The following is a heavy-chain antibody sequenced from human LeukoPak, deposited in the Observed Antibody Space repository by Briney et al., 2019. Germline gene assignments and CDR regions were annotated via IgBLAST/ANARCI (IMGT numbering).Heavy chain of an antibody. D-gene: IGHD6-19*01. CDR2: INPSGGST. CDR1: GGTFSSYA. CDR3: ARERSSGWYYFDY. J-gene: IGHJ4*02. Sequence: ASVKVSCKASGGTFSSYAISWVRQAPGQGLEWMGIINPSGGSTSYAQKFQGRVTMTRDMSTSTVYMELSSLRAEDTAVYYCARERSSGWYYFDYWGQGTLVTVSS. V-gene: IGHV1-46*01.